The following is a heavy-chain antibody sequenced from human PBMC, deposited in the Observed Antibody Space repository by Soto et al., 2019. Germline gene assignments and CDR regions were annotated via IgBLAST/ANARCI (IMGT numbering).Heavy chain of an antibody. CDR3: ARDLVYDSRTDYYYYGMDV. D-gene: IGHD3-22*01. CDR1: GGTFSSYA. J-gene: IGHJ6*02. Sequence: SVKVSCKASGGTFSSYAISWVRQAPGQGLEWMGGIIPIFGTANYAQKFQGRVTITADESTSTAYMELSSLRSEDTAMYYCARDLVYDSRTDYYYYGMDVWGQGTTVTVSS. CDR2: IIPIFGTA. V-gene: IGHV1-69*13.